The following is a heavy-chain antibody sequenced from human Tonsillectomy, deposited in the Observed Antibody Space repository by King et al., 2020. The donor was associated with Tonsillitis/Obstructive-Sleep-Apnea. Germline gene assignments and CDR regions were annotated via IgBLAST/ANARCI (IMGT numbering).Heavy chain of an antibody. V-gene: IGHV4-30-2*01. J-gene: IGHJ4*02. CDR3: AGGYCSSTSCYEGSIDY. D-gene: IGHD2-2*03. CDR1: GGSISSGGYS. Sequence: QLQESGSGLVKPSQTLSLTCAVSGGSISSGGYSWSWIRQPPGKGLEWIGDIYHSGSTYYNPSLKSRVTISVDRSKNQFSLKLSSVTAADTAVYYCAGGYCSSTSCYEGSIDYWGQGTLVTVSS. CDR2: IYHSGST.